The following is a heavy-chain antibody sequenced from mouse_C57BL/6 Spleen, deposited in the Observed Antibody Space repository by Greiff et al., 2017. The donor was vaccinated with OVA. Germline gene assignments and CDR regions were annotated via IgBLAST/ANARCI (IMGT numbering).Heavy chain of an antibody. J-gene: IGHJ4*01. CDR2: INYDGSST. D-gene: IGHD2-12*01. CDR3: ARDAAYYSSYYAMDY. Sequence: EVHLVESEGGLVQPGSSMKLSCTASGFTFSDYYMAWVRQVPEKGLEWVANINYDGSSTYYLDSLKSRFIISRDNAKNILYLQMSSLKSEDTATYYCARDAAYYSSYYAMDYWGQGTSVTVSS. V-gene: IGHV5-16*01. CDR1: GFTFSDYY.